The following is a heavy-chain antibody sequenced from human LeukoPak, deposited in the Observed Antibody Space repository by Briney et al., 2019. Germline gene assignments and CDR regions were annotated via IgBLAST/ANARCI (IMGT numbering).Heavy chain of an antibody. D-gene: IGHD4-11*01. CDR2: IYYSGST. Sequence: SETLSLTCAVSGGSISSGGYSWSWIRQPPGTGLEWIGYIYYSGSTYYNPSLKSRVTISVDTSKNQFSLKLSSVTAADTAVYYCARGRDDYTSFDYWGQGTLVTVSS. CDR1: GGSISSGGYS. J-gene: IGHJ4*02. V-gene: IGHV4-30-4*07. CDR3: ARGRDDYTSFDY.